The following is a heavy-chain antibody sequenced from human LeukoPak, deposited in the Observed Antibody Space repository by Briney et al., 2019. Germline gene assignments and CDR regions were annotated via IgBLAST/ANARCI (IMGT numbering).Heavy chain of an antibody. CDR3: ARGGSGSYERMFFCVD. D-gene: IGHD3-10*01. CDR1: GFTFSTYS. V-gene: IGHV3-30*03. J-gene: IGHJ4*02. CDR2: ISYDGSNK. Sequence: GGSLRLSCAASGFTFSTYSMNWVRQAPGKGLEWVALISYDGSNKYYADSVKGRFTISRDNSENALFLQMNSLRAEDTAVYYCARGGSGSYERMFFCVDWGQGTLVTVSS.